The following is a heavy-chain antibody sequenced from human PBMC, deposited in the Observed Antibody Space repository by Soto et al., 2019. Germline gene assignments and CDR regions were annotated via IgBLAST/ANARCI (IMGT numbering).Heavy chain of an antibody. CDR3: ARGAPLRFLDP. Sequence: SETLSLTCVVSGGSISSGGYSWSWIRQPPGKGLEWIGYIYHSGPTYYNPSLKSRVTISVDRSKNQFSLKLSSVTAADTAVYYCARGAPLRFLDPWGQGTLVTVSS. V-gene: IGHV4-30-2*01. CDR2: IYHSGPT. J-gene: IGHJ5*02. CDR1: GGSISSGGYS. D-gene: IGHD3-3*01.